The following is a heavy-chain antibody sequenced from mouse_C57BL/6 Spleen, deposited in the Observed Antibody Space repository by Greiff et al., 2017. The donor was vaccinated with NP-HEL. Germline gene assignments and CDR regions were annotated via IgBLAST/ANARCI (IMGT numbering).Heavy chain of an antibody. CDR1: GYTFTSYG. Sequence: VQLQQSGAELARPGASVKLSCKASGYTFTSYGISWVKQRTGQGLEWIGEIYPRSGNTYYNEKFKGKATLTADKSSSTAYMELRSLTSEDSAVYFCAPLGTTVVATRYFDVWGTGTTVTVSS. CDR2: IYPRSGNT. CDR3: APLGTTVVATRYFDV. J-gene: IGHJ1*03. D-gene: IGHD1-1*01. V-gene: IGHV1-81*01.